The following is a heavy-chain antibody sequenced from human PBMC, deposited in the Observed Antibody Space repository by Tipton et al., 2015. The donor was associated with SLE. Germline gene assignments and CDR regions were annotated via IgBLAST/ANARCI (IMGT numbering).Heavy chain of an antibody. CDR1: DFTVSSNY. Sequence: QLVQSGGGVVRPGGSLRLSCAASDFTVSSNYMSWVRQAPGKGLEWVSVIYGGDTTYYADSVKGRFTISRENSKNTVYLQMNSLRAEDTAVYYCASLAGHLWGQGTLVIVSS. V-gene: IGHV3-53*01. J-gene: IGHJ5*02. CDR3: ASLAGHL. CDR2: IYGGDTT.